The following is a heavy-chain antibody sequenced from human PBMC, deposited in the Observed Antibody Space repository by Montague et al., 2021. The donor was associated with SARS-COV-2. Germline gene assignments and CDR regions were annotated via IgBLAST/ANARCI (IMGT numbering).Heavy chain of an antibody. J-gene: IGHJ4*02. CDR1: GGSISSSSYY. D-gene: IGHD3-3*01. V-gene: IGHV4-39*01. Sequence: TLSLTCTVSGGSISSSSYYWGWIRQPPGRGLEWIGSIYYSGSTYYNPSLKSRVTISVDTSKNQFSLKLSSVTAADTAVYYCASLPRITIFGVVIHFDYWGQGTLVTVSS. CDR2: IYYSGST. CDR3: ASLPRITIFGVVIHFDY.